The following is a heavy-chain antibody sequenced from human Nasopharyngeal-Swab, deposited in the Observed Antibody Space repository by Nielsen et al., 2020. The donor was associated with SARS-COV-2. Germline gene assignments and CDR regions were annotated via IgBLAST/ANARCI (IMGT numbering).Heavy chain of an antibody. CDR1: GFTFNSYA. CDR3: AKEQTVAPPYVSYFDY. Sequence: GESLKISCAASGFTFNSYAMSWVRQAPGKGLEWVSAISGSGGSTYYADSVKGRFTISRDNSKNMVYLQMNSLRAEDTAVYFCAKEQTVAPPYVSYFDYWGQGTLVPVSS. CDR2: ISGSGGST. J-gene: IGHJ4*02. D-gene: IGHD4-23*01. V-gene: IGHV3-23*01.